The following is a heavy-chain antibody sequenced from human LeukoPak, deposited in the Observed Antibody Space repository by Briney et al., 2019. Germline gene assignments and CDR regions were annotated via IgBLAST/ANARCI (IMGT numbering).Heavy chain of an antibody. Sequence: SETPSLTCAVHGGSFSGYYWSWIRQPPGKGREWIGEINHSGSTNYNPSLKSRVTISVDTSKNQFSLKLSSVTAADTAVYYCARSDIAAAGAPFDYWGQGTLVTVSS. CDR2: INHSGST. CDR3: ARSDIAAAGAPFDY. CDR1: GGSFSGYY. J-gene: IGHJ4*02. D-gene: IGHD6-13*01. V-gene: IGHV4-34*01.